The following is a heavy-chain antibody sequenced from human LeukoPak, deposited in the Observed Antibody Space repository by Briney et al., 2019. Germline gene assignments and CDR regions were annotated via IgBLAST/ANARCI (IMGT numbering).Heavy chain of an antibody. CDR3: TTGLGYNRLFDY. D-gene: IGHD5-24*01. J-gene: IGHJ4*02. Sequence: GGSLRLSCAASGFTFSSYSMNWVRQAPGKGLEWVSSISSSSSYIYYADSVKGRFTISRDNAKNSLYLQMNSLKTEDTAVYYCTTGLGYNRLFDYWGQGTLVTVSS. V-gene: IGHV3-21*03. CDR2: ISSSSSYI. CDR1: GFTFSSYS.